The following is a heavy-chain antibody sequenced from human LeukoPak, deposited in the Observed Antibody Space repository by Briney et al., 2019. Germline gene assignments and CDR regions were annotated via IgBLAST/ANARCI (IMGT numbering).Heavy chain of an antibody. V-gene: IGHV1-2*02. D-gene: IGHD5-12*01. CDR2: INPNSGGT. CDR3: ARDRAHVGTMVDVFDF. J-gene: IGHJ3*01. CDR1: GFAFTTYY. Sequence: ASVKVSCKPSGFAFTTYYIHWVRQAPGQGPEWMGWINPNSGGTKYAQRFRDRIIMTRDTSITTAYMEMRRLTSDDTAMYYCARDRAHVGTMVDVFDFWGQGTMVTVSS.